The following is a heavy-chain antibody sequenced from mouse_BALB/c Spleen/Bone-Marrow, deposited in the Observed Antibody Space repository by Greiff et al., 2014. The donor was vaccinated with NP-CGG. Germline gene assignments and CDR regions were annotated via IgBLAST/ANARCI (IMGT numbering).Heavy chain of an antibody. D-gene: IGHD2-14*01. CDR2: ISDGGSYT. J-gene: IGHJ4*01. V-gene: IGHV5-4*02. CDR1: GFTFSDYY. Sequence: EVKLVESGGGLVKPGGSLKLSCAASGFTFSDYYMYWVRQTPEKRLEWVATISDGGSYTYYPDSVKGRFTISRDIAKNNLYLQMSSLKSEDTAMYDCARDRGVQGYAMDYWGQGTSVTVSS. CDR3: ARDRGVQGYAMDY.